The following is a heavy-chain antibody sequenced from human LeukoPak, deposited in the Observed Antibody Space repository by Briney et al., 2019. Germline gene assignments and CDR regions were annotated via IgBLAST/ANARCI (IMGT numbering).Heavy chain of an antibody. J-gene: IGHJ5*02. CDR1: GGSISSGGYS. CDR2: IYHSGST. V-gene: IGHV4-30-2*01. Sequence: SQTLSLTCAVSGGSISSGGYSWSWIRQPPGKGLEWIGYIYHSGSTYYNPSLKSRVTMSVDTSKNQFSLKLSSVTAADTAVYYCASGVKDWFDPWGQGTLVTVSS. D-gene: IGHD3-3*01. CDR3: ASGVKDWFDP.